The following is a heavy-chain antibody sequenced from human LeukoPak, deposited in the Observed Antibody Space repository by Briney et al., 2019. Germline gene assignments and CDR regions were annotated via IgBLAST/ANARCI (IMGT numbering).Heavy chain of an antibody. V-gene: IGHV3-23*01. CDR2: ISGSGGST. CDR1: EFTFRSYS. CDR3: AKEIGAAVYFDY. Sequence: GGSLRLSCAASEFTFRSYSMNWVRQAPGKGLEWVSAISGSGGSTNYADSVKGRFTISRDNSKNTAYLQMNSLRVEDTAVYYCAKEIGAAVYFDYWSQGTLVTVSS. J-gene: IGHJ4*02. D-gene: IGHD6-25*01.